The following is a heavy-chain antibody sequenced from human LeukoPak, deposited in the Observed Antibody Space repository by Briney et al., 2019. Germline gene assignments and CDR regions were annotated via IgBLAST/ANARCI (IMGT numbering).Heavy chain of an antibody. V-gene: IGHV3-49*04. CDR3: TRGLYLGYCSGGNCYIPGVN. D-gene: IGHD2-15*01. Sequence: PGRSLRLSCTASGFTFGDYAVSWVRQAPGKGLEWVGFIRSKAYGGSAGYAASVKGRFTISRDDSKSIAYLEMNSLKIEDTAVYFCTRGLYLGYCSGGNCYIPGVNWGQRTLVTVSS. CDR1: GFTFGDYA. J-gene: IGHJ4*02. CDR2: IRSKAYGGSA.